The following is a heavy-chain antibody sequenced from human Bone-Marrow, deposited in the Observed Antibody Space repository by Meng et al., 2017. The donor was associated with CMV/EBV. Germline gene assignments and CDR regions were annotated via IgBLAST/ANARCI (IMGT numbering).Heavy chain of an antibody. J-gene: IGHJ6*02. CDR3: ARGGKYSSSSWRHPYYYYGMDV. V-gene: IGHV4-39*01. CDR2: IYYSGST. Sequence: GSLRLSCTVSGGSISSSSYYWGWIRQPPGKGLEWIGSIYYSGSTYYNPSLKSRVTISVDTSKNQFSLKLSSVTAADTAVYYCARGGKYSSSSWRHPYYYYGMDVWGQGTTVTVSS. D-gene: IGHD6-6*01. CDR1: GGSISSSSYY.